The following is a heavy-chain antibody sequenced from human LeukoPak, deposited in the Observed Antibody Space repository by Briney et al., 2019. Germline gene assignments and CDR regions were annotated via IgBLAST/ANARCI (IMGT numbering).Heavy chain of an antibody. CDR1: GFTFSTYW. D-gene: IGHD3-10*01. Sequence: GGSLRLSCAASGFTFSTYWMHWVRQAPGKGLVWVSRINRDGSRTGYADSVKGRFSISRDNAKNTVYLQMHSLRAEDTAVYYCARSNREFASGSGDYWGQGTLVTVSS. J-gene: IGHJ4*02. CDR2: INRDGSRT. CDR3: ARSNREFASGSGDY. V-gene: IGHV3-74*01.